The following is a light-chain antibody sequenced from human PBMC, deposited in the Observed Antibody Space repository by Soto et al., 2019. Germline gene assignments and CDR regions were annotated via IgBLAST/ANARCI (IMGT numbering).Light chain of an antibody. CDR3: ISLTTSGTHV. CDR2: DVT. CDR1: SSDIGGYNY. Sequence: QSVLTQPPSASGSPGQSVTISCTGTSSDIGGYNYVSWFQQHPGKAPKLIISDVTDRPSGVSNRFSGSKSGNTASLTISGLQAEDEAHYYCISLTTSGTHVFGTGTKVTVL. V-gene: IGLV2-14*03. J-gene: IGLJ1*01.